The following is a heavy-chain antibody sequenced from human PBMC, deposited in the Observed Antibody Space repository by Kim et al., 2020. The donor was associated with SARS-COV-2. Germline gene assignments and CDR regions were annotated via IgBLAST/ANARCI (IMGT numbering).Heavy chain of an antibody. D-gene: IGHD7-27*01. CDR3: ARDQDWGDTDGDY. CDR1: GGSISSSNW. Sequence: SETLSLTCAVSGGSISSSNWWSWVRQPPGKGLEWIGEIYHSGSTNYNPSLKSRVTISVDKSKNQFSLKLSSVTTADTAVYYCARDQDWGDTDGDYWGQGTLVTVSS. J-gene: IGHJ4*02. CDR2: IYHSGST. V-gene: IGHV4-4*02.